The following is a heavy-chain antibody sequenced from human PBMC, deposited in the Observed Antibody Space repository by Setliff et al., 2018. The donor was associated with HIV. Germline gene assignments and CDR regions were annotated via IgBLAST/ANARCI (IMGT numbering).Heavy chain of an antibody. Sequence: SETLSLTCSVSGGSISSGSYYWNWIRQPAGKGLEWIGRIYTSGSTNYNPSLQSRITISVDTSKNQFSLKLSSVTAADTAVYYCTRVPFTTGFDYWGQGILVTVSS. V-gene: IGHV4-61*02. J-gene: IGHJ4*02. CDR3: TRVPFTTGFDY. D-gene: IGHD3-3*01. CDR1: GGSISSGSYY. CDR2: IYTSGST.